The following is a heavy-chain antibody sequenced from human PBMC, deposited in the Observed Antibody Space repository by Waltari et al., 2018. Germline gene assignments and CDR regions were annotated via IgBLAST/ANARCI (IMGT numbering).Heavy chain of an antibody. V-gene: IGHV4-38-2*01. Sequence: QVQLQESGPGLVKPSETLSLTCAVSGYSISSGYYWGWIRQPPGKGLEWIGSIYHSGSTYSNPSLKSRVTISVDASKNQFSLKLSSVTAADTAVYYCARHMNRAAADAFDIWGQGTMVTVSS. CDR2: IYHSGST. J-gene: IGHJ3*02. CDR1: GYSISSGYY. D-gene: IGHD2-21*01. CDR3: ARHMNRAAADAFDI.